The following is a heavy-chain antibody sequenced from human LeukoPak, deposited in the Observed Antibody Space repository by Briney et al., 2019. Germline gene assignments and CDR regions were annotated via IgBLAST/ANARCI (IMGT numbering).Heavy chain of an antibody. V-gene: IGHV3-30-3*01. J-gene: IGHJ6*03. Sequence: GGSLRLSCAAAGSTFSADPMHWVRQAPGKGLEWVAFISYDGYNTYYADAVKGRFTISRDNSKNTLYLQMNSLTGEDTAVFYCARGRSGSSPVFGYYMDVWGKGTTVIVSS. CDR1: GSTFSADP. CDR3: ARGRSGSSPVFGYYMDV. D-gene: IGHD6-19*01. CDR2: ISYDGYNT.